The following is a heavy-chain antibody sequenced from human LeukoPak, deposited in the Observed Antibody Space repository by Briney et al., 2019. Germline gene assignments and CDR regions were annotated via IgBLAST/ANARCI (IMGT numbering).Heavy chain of an antibody. CDR1: GYSFTSYW. Sequence: GESLKISCKGAGYSFTSYWIGWVRQMPGKGLERMGIIYPGDSDTRYSPSFQGQVTISADKSISTAYLQWSSPKASDTAMYSCARHSGSPVSPLGYWGQGTLVTVSS. CDR2: IYPGDSDT. V-gene: IGHV5-51*01. J-gene: IGHJ4*02. D-gene: IGHD3-10*01. CDR3: ARHSGSPVSPLGY.